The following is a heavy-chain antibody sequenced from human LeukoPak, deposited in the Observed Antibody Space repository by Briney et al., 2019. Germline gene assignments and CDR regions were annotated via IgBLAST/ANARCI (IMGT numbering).Heavy chain of an antibody. J-gene: IGHJ6*02. V-gene: IGHV3-11*01. CDR3: ARDWVLWFGEPQQLYYYYGMDV. D-gene: IGHD3-10*01. CDR1: GFTSSDYY. CDR2: ISSSGSTI. Sequence: PGGSLRLSCAASGFTSSDYYMSWTHQAPGKGLEWVSYISSSGSTIYYADSVKGRFTISRNNAKNSLYLQMNSLRAEDTAVYYCARDWVLWFGEPQQLYYYYGMDVWGQGTTVTVSS.